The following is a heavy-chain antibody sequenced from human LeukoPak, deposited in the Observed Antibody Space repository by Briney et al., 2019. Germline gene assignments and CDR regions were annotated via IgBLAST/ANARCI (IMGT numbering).Heavy chain of an antibody. J-gene: IGHJ4*02. CDR3: ARGIAAAGTLYYFDY. CDR1: GGSFSGYY. D-gene: IGHD6-13*01. Sequence: SEPLSLPCAVYGGSFSGYYWSWIRQPPGKGLEWIGEINHSGSTNYNPSLKSRVTISVDTSKNQFSLKLSSVTAADTAVYYCARGIAAAGTLYYFDYWGQGTLVTVSS. CDR2: INHSGST. V-gene: IGHV4-34*01.